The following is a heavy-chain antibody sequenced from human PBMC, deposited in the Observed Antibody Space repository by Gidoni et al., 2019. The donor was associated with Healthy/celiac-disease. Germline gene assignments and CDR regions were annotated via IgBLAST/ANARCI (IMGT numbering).Heavy chain of an antibody. CDR1: GFTFGDSA. D-gene: IGHD4-4*01. CDR2: IRSKAYGGTT. V-gene: IGHV3-49*04. CDR3: TRHSNGFDY. Sequence: EVQLVESGGGLVQPGRALRLPCTASGFTFGDSAMSWVRQAPGKGLEWVGFIRSKAYGGTTEYAASVKGRFTISRDDSKSIAYLQMNSLKTEDTAVYYCTRHSNGFDYWGQGTLVTVSS. J-gene: IGHJ4*02.